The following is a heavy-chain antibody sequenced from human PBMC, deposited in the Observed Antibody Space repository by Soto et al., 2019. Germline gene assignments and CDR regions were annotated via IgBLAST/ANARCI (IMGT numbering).Heavy chain of an antibody. CDR1: GDSVSSNSAA. D-gene: IGHD6-19*01. CDR2: TYYRSKWYN. V-gene: IGHV6-1*01. J-gene: IGHJ6*02. CDR3: ARVAGGDAGIAVAGTLGYYYGMDV. Sequence: SQTLSLTCAISGDSVSSNSAAWNWIRQSPSRGLEWLGRTYYRSKWYNDYAVSVKSRITINPDTSKNQFSLQLNSVTPEDTAVYYCARVAGGDAGIAVAGTLGYYYGMDVWGQGTTVTVSS.